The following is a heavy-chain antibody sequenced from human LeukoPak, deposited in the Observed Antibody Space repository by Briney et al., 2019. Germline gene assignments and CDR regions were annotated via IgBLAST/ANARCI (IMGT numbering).Heavy chain of an antibody. D-gene: IGHD3-10*01. CDR1: GFTFSNAW. Sequence: PGGSLRLSCAASGFTFSNAWMSWVRQAPGKGLEWVGRIKSKTDGGTTDCAAPVKGRFTISRDDSKNTLYLQMNSLKTEDTAVYYCTTLVLLWFGEFLNWGQGTLVTVSS. CDR2: IKSKTDGGTT. V-gene: IGHV3-15*01. J-gene: IGHJ4*02. CDR3: TTLVLLWFGEFLN.